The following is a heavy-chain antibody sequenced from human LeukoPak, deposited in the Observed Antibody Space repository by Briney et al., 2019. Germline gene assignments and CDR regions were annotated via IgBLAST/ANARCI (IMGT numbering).Heavy chain of an antibody. D-gene: IGHD3-22*01. J-gene: IGHJ1*01. CDR3: ARNYYDSSGYYYAEYFQH. V-gene: IGHV4-4*02. CDR2: IYHSGST. Sequence: SGTLSLTCAVSGGSISSSNWWSWVRQPPGKGLEWIGEIYHSGSTNYNPSLKSRVTISVDKSKNQFSLKLSSVTAADTAVYYCARNYYDSSGYYYAEYFQHWGQGTLVTVSS. CDR1: GGSISSSNW.